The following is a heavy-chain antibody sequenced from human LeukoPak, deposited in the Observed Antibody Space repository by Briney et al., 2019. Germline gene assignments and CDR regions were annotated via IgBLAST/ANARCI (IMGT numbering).Heavy chain of an antibody. J-gene: IGHJ4*02. V-gene: IGHV3-48*03. CDR1: GFTFSRYK. Sequence: GGSLRLSCAASGFTFSRYKMHWIRHAPGKGLEWVSYISLSGTTTYYADSVKGRFTISKDNAKNSLYLQMNSLRAGDTALYYCVREGYFNFDCWGQGTLVTVSS. CDR3: VREGYFNFDC. CDR2: ISLSGTTT. D-gene: IGHD2-15*01.